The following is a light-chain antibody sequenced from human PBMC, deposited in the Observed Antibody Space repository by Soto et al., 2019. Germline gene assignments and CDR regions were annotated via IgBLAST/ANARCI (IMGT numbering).Light chain of an antibody. CDR3: QQYYTYPLA. V-gene: IGKV1-8*01. Sequence: AIRMTQSPSSISAFTGDRVTITCRTSRPISTYLAWYQQKPGKTPTLLMYAASTLQSGVPSRFSGSGSGTDFPLTISCLQSEDFATYYCQQYYTYPLAFGQGTNLEIK. CDR1: RPISTY. J-gene: IGKJ1*01. CDR2: AAS.